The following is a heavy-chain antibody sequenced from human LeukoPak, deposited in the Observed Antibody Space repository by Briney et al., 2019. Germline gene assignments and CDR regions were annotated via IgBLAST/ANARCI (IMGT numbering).Heavy chain of an antibody. CDR1: GFTFDDYA. J-gene: IGHJ4*02. CDR2: ISWNSGSI. V-gene: IGHV3-9*01. Sequence: QTGGSLRLSCAASGFTFDDYAMHWVRQAPGKGLEWVSGISWNSGSIGYADSVKGRFTISRDNAKNSLYLQMNSLRAEDTALYYCAKDIWGGDYGGAPRSLDYWGQGTLVTVSS. CDR3: AKDIWGGDYGGAPRSLDY. D-gene: IGHD4-17*01.